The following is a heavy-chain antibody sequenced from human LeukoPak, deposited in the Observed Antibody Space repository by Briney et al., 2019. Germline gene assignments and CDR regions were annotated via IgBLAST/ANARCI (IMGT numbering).Heavy chain of an antibody. CDR3: AREMATIVNQFDY. J-gene: IGHJ4*02. D-gene: IGHD5-24*01. V-gene: IGHV1-18*01. CDR1: GYTVTSYG. Sequence: ASVKVSCKASGYTVTSYGISWVRQAPGQGLEWMGWISPYNGNTNYAQKLQGRVTMTTDTPTTTAYMELRSLRSDDTAVYYCAREMATIVNQFDYWGQGTLVTVSS. CDR2: ISPYNGNT.